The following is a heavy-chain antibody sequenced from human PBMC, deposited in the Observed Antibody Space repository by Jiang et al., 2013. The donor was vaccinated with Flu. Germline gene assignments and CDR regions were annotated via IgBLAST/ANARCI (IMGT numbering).Heavy chain of an antibody. Sequence: VQLLESGGGVAQPGKSLRLSCAASGFTFSGYFMHWVRQAPGKGLEWVAVISYDGNKINYADSVKGRFILSRDNSKSTLHLQMNSLRAEDTATYFCARDLTGVLGVTAHFDYWAREHWSSSPQ. V-gene: IGHV3-30-3*01. D-gene: IGHD2-21*02. CDR1: GFTFSGYF. CDR2: ISYDGNKI. J-gene: IGHJ4*02. CDR3: ARDLTGVLGVTAHFDY.